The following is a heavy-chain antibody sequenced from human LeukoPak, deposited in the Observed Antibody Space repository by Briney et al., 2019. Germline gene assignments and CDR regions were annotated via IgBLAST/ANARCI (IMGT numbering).Heavy chain of an antibody. CDR3: ARFPSGYCSSTSCYTGYYYYYGMDV. CDR2: INQSGST. Sequence: SETLSLTCAVYGGSFSGYYWSWIRQPPGKGLEGIGEINQSGSTNYNPSLKSRVTISVDTSKNQFSLKLSSVTAADTAVYYCARFPSGYCSSTSCYTGYYYYYGMDVWGQGTTVTVSS. V-gene: IGHV4-34*01. CDR1: GGSFSGYY. D-gene: IGHD2-2*02. J-gene: IGHJ6*02.